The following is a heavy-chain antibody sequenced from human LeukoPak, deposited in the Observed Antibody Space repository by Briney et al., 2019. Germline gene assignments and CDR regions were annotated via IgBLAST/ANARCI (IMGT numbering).Heavy chain of an antibody. CDR1: GYTFTGYC. J-gene: IGHJ6*03. CDR2: INPNSGGT. Sequence: ASVKVSCKASGYTFTGYCVHWVRQAPGQGLEWMGWINPNSGGTNHAQKFQGRVTMTRDTSISTAYMELSRLRSDDTAVYYCARERVAGYYYMDVWGKGTTVTVSS. V-gene: IGHV1-2*02. D-gene: IGHD6-19*01. CDR3: ARERVAGYYYMDV.